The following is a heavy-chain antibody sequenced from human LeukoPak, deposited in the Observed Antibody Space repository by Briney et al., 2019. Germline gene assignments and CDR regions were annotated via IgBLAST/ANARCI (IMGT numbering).Heavy chain of an antibody. D-gene: IGHD3-10*01. V-gene: IGHV4-59*02. CDR3: ARSTYYYGSGSPNWFDP. CDR1: GDSVSGYY. Sequence: PSETLSLTCTVSGDSVSGYYWSWIRQPPGKGLEWIGYIYCSGSTNYNPSLKSRVTMSVDTSKNQFSLRLTSVTAADTAVYYCARSTYYYGSGSPNWFDPWGQGTLVTVSS. CDR2: IYCSGST. J-gene: IGHJ5*02.